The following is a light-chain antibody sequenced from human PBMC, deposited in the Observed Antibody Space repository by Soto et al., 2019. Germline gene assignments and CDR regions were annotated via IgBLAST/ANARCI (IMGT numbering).Light chain of an antibody. CDR1: QGISSA. Sequence: AIQLTKSPSSLSASVGDRVTITCRASQGISSALAWYQQQPGKAPKLLIYDASSLESGVPSRFSGSGSGTDFTLTISSLQPEDFTTYYCQHFNSYPITFVQGTRLEIK. V-gene: IGKV1-13*02. J-gene: IGKJ5*01. CDR2: DAS. CDR3: QHFNSYPIT.